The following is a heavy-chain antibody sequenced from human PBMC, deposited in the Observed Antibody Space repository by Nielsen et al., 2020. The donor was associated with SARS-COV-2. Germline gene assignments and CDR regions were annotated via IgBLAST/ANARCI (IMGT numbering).Heavy chain of an antibody. CDR2: IYSGGST. J-gene: IGHJ4*02. CDR3: ARSLAVAGTLDY. V-gene: IGHV3-53*04. Sequence: VRQAPGKGLEWVSVIYSGGSTYYADSVKGRFTISRHNSKNTLYLQMNSLRAEDTAVYYCARSLAVAGTLDYWGQGTLVTVSS. D-gene: IGHD6-19*01.